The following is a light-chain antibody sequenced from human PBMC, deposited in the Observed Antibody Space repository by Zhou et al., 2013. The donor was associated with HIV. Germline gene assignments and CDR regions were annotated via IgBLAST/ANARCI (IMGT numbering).Light chain of an antibody. CDR2: LGS. J-gene: IGKJ3*01. V-gene: IGKV2-28*01. CDR1: QSLLHSNGFHY. CDR3: MQGLLSPFT. Sequence: ILMTQSPLSLTVAPGEPASISCSSTQSLLHSNGFHYLEWYLQKPGQSPQLLIYLGSYRASGVPDRFSGSGSGPDFTLKISRVEAEDVGLYYCMQGLLSPFTFGPGTKLVI.